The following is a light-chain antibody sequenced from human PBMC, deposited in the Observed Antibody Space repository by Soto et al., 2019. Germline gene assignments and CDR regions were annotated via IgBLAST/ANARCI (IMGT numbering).Light chain of an antibody. CDR2: AAS. CDR1: QSLSSGY. J-gene: IGKJ1*01. Sequence: EIVLTQSPGTLSLSPGERATLSCRPSQSLSSGYLAWYQQKPGQAPRILIYAASSRATGIPDRFSGSGSGTDFTLTISRLEPEDFAVYYCHQYDTSPRTFGQGTKVEI. CDR3: HQYDTSPRT. V-gene: IGKV3-20*01.